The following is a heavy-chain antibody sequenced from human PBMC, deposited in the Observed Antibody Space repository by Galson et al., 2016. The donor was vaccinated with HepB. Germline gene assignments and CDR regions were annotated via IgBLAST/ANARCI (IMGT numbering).Heavy chain of an antibody. CDR1: GGSISRTSYY. Sequence: SETLSLTCTVSGGSISRTSYYWGWIRQPPGKGLEWIGAVYHTGSTHYNPSLKSRIMISVDTSTNQFSLKLSSVTAADTAVYSCARHAYSSPRYYFDFWGQGALITVSS. D-gene: IGHD3-22*01. J-gene: IGHJ4*02. CDR3: ARHAYSSPRYYFDF. CDR2: VYHTGST. V-gene: IGHV4-39*01.